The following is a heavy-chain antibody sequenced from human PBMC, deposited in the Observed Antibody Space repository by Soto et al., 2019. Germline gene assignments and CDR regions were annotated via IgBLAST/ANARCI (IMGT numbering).Heavy chain of an antibody. Sequence: PGGSLRLSCAASGFTFSSYAMSWVRQAPGKGLEWVSAISGSGGSTYYADSVKGRFTISRDNSKNTLYLQMNSLRAEDTAVYYCAIGSSGGSLGPNDDWGQGPLVTVAS. CDR1: GFTFSSYA. CDR2: ISGSGGST. J-gene: IGHJ4*02. CDR3: AIGSSGGSLGPNDD. V-gene: IGHV3-23*01. D-gene: IGHD2-15*01.